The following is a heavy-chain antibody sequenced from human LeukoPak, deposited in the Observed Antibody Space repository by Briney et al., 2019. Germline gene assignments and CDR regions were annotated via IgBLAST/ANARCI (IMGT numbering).Heavy chain of an antibody. V-gene: IGHV5-51*01. CDR3: ARREATVGPGAFDI. D-gene: IGHD3-10*01. Sequence: KGGGSLKISCQGSGYSFTSYWIGWVRQVPGKGLEWMGTIYPGDSDTRYSPSFQGQVTISADKSISTAYLQWSSLRASDTAMYYCARREATVGPGAFDIWGQGTMVTVSS. CDR2: IYPGDSDT. J-gene: IGHJ3*02. CDR1: GYSFTSYW.